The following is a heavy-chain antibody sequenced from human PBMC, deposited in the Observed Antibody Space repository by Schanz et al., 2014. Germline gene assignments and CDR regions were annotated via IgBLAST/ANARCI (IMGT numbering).Heavy chain of an antibody. CDR1: GFTFRAYY. V-gene: IGHV3-11*06. D-gene: IGHD4-17*01. CDR3: ARDGDRFYHNYYMDV. J-gene: IGHJ6*03. CDR2: ISSGSSYA. Sequence: QVQLVESGGGVVQFGRSLRLSCAASGFTFRAYYMSWIRQAPGKGLEWVSDISSGSSYANYADSVKGRFTISRDNAKNSLYLHMNTLGAEDTAVYYCARDGDRFYHNYYMDVWGKGTTVTVSS.